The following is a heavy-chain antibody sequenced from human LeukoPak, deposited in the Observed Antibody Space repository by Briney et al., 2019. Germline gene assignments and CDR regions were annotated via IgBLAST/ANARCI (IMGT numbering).Heavy chain of an antibody. J-gene: IGHJ3*02. Sequence: ASVKVSCKASGGTFSSYAISWVRQAPGQGLEWMGGIIPIFGTANYAQKFQGRVTITADKSTSTAYMELSSLRSEDTAVYYCARAPKWELPQTDAFDIWGQGTMVTVSS. CDR2: IIPIFGTA. CDR1: GGTFSSYA. D-gene: IGHD1-26*01. V-gene: IGHV1-69*06. CDR3: ARAPKWELPQTDAFDI.